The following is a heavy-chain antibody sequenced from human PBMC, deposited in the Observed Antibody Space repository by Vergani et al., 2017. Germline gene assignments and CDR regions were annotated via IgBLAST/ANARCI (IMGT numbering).Heavy chain of an antibody. D-gene: IGHD3-9*01. J-gene: IGHJ4*02. CDR2: IYYSGST. CDR3: ARLDILSGHYFDY. V-gene: IGHV4-39*01. CDR1: GGSISSSSYY. Sequence: QVQLQESGPGLVKPSETLSLTCTVSGGSISSSSYYWGWIRQPPGKGLEWIGSIYYSGSTYYNPSLKSRVTISVDTSKNQFSLKLSSVTAADTAVYYCARLDILSGHYFDYWGQGTLVTVSS.